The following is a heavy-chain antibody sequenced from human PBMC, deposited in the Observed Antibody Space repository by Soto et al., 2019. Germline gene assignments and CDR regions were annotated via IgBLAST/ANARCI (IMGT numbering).Heavy chain of an antibody. CDR1: GFTFSSYA. V-gene: IGHV3-23*01. D-gene: IGHD5-12*01. Sequence: EVQLLESGGGLVQPGGSLRLSCAASGFTFSSYAMSWVRQAPGKGLEWVSAISGSGGRTYYADSVKGRFTISRDNSKNTLYLQMNSLRAEDTAVYYCAKDPQSGYDSVDAFDIWGQGTMVTVSS. CDR2: ISGSGGRT. J-gene: IGHJ3*02. CDR3: AKDPQSGYDSVDAFDI.